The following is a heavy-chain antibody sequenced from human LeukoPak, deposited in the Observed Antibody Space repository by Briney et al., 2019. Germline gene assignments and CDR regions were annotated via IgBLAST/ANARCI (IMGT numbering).Heavy chain of an antibody. CDR1: GGTFSSYA. Sequence: SVKVSCKASGGTFSSYAISWVRQAPGQGLEWMGGIIPIFGTANYAQKFQGRVTITADKSTSTAYMELSSLRSEDTAVYYCAREWRYYYDSSGYYYFDYWGQGTLVTVSS. D-gene: IGHD3-22*01. CDR2: IIPIFGTA. J-gene: IGHJ4*02. CDR3: AREWRYYYDSSGYYYFDY. V-gene: IGHV1-69*06.